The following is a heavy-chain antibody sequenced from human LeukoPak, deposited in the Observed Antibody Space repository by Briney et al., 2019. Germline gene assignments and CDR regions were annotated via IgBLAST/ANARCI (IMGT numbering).Heavy chain of an antibody. D-gene: IGHD3-3*01. CDR2: INPNSGGT. CDR1: GYTFTGYY. CDR3: ARSPRITIFGVVSSWFDP. V-gene: IGHV1-2*02. J-gene: IGHJ5*02. Sequence: ASVKVSCKASGYTFTGYYMHWVRQAPGQGLEWMGWINPNSGGTNYAQKFQGRVTMTRDTSISTAYMELGRLRSDDTAVYYCARSPRITIFGVVSSWFDPWGQGTLVTVSS.